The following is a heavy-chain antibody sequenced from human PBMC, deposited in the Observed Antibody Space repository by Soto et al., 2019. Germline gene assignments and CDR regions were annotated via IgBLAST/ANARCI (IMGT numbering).Heavy chain of an antibody. J-gene: IGHJ4*02. D-gene: IGHD5-18*01. CDR1: GFTFSNYG. CDR3: ARDLRGYSYLPPDY. CDR2: IWYDGGNE. Sequence: QVQLVESGGGVVQPGRSLRLSCAASGFTFSNYGMHWVRQAPGKGLEWVAVIWYDGGNEYYADSVKGRFTIPRDNSKNTLYLQMNSLRAEDTAVYYCARDLRGYSYLPPDYWGQGTLVTVSS. V-gene: IGHV3-33*01.